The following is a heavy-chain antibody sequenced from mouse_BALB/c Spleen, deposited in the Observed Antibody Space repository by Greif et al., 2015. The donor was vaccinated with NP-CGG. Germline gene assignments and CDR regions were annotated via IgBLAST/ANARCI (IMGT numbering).Heavy chain of an antibody. Sequence: QVQLQQSGAELVRPGASVKLSCKASGYTFTSYWINWVKQRPGQGLEWIGNIYPSDSYTNYNQKFKDKATLTVDKSSSTAYMQLSSPTSEDSAVYYCTRSYYGPYFDYWGQGTTLTVSS. D-gene: IGHD2-1*01. CDR3: TRSYYGPYFDY. CDR2: IYPSDSYT. J-gene: IGHJ2*01. V-gene: IGHV1-69*02. CDR1: GYTFTSYW.